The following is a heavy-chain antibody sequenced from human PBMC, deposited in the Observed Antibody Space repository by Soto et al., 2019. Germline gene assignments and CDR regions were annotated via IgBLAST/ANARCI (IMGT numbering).Heavy chain of an antibody. V-gene: IGHV4-59*08. J-gene: IGHJ4*02. Sequence: QVQLQESGPGLVKPSETLSLTCTVSGGSISSYYWCWIRQPPGKGLEWIGYIYYSGSTNYNPSLRSRATRSVDTSKNQFSLNLSSVTAADTAVYYCARLWGGCVDFWGQGTLVTVSS. CDR1: GGSISSYY. CDR2: IYYSGST. D-gene: IGHD3-16*01. CDR3: ARLWGGCVDF.